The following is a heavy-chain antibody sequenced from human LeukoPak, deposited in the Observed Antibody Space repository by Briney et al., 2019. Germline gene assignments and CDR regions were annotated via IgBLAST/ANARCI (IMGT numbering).Heavy chain of an antibody. D-gene: IGHD6-6*01. V-gene: IGHV4-59*01. CDR1: NGSITSYY. Sequence: PSETLSLTCNVSNGSITSYYWGWVRQPPGKGLEFIGYNHYSGSTNYNPSLKSRVAISAEKSKDQFSLKLSSVTAADTALYFCVKSIASRGEIVFDIWGQGTMVTVSS. J-gene: IGHJ3*02. CDR2: NHYSGST. CDR3: VKSIASRGEIVFDI.